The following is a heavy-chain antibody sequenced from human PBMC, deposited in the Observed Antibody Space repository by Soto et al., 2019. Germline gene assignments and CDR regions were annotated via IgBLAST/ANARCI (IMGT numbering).Heavy chain of an antibody. D-gene: IGHD3-16*01. CDR1: GFKFSNYA. CDR2: ISATGGGT. CDR3: AKDRRAGGNSAFYFDF. V-gene: IGHV3-23*01. J-gene: IGHJ4*02. Sequence: PGGSLRLSFAASGFKFSNYAMSWVSQDPGKGLEWVSLISATGGGTYYADSVKGRFTISRDDSHNTLYLQVHSLTAEDTAVYYCAKDRRAGGNSAFYFDFGGQGAQVTVSS.